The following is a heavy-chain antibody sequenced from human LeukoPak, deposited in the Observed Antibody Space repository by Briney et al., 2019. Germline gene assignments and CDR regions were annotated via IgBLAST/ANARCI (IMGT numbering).Heavy chain of an antibody. D-gene: IGHD3-9*01. CDR2: INHSGST. J-gene: IGHJ4*02. Sequence: SETLSLTCAVYGGSFSGYYCSWIRQPPGKGLEWIGEINHSGSTNYNPSLKSRVTISVDTSKNQFSLKLSSVTAADTAVYYCARGPPYYDILTGYYNGKYYFDYWGQGTLVTVSS. CDR1: GGSFSGYY. CDR3: ARGPPYYDILTGYYNGKYYFDY. V-gene: IGHV4-34*01.